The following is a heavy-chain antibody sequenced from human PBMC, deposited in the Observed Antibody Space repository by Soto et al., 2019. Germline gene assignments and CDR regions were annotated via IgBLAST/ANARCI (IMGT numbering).Heavy chain of an antibody. CDR3: AADWRAAPVNIQWVYYYGMDV. CDR2: IVVGSGNT. J-gene: IGHJ6*02. D-gene: IGHD3-10*01. V-gene: IGHV1-58*02. CDR1: GCTFSTSA. Sequence: QMQLVQSGPEVKKPGTSVKVSCKASGCTFSTSAIQWVRQARGQRLEWIGWIVVGSGNTKYAQKFQERATITRDTSTSTAYMELSSLRSEDTAVYYCAADWRAAPVNIQWVYYYGMDVWGQGTTVTVSS.